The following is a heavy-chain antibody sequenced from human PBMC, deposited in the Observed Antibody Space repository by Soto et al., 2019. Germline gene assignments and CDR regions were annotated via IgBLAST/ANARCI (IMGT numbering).Heavy chain of an antibody. D-gene: IGHD3-22*01. J-gene: IGHJ4*02. CDR3: AGLKYFDTSDYLAY. CDR2: IYYSGST. Sequence: ETLFLTCTGSGGSINSRSYYWGRIRQNPGKGLEWIGSIYYSGSTYYNPSLKSRVTISVDTSKNHFSLKLRSVTAADTAVYYSAGLKYFDTSDYLAYWGQGTLVTVSS. V-gene: IGHV4-39*02. CDR1: GGSINSRSYY.